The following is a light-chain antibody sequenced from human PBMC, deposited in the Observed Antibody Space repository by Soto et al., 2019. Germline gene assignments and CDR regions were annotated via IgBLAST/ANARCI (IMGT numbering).Light chain of an antibody. CDR2: KAS. Sequence: DIQMTQSPSTLSASVGDRVTITCRASQNLSSWLAWYQKKPGKAPSLLIQKASRLQSGVPSRFSGSRSGTEFTLTISSLQPDDFAMYYCQQYDTYSFTFGPGTKVDLK. J-gene: IGKJ3*01. CDR1: QNLSSW. CDR3: QQYDTYSFT. V-gene: IGKV1-5*03.